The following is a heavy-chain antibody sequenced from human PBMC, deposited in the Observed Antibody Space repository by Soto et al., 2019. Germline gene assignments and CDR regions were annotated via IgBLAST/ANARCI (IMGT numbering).Heavy chain of an antibody. D-gene: IGHD3-10*01. V-gene: IGHV4-38-2*02. CDR3: ARARITMVREVIKYNMDV. CDR2: IYHSGST. J-gene: IGHJ6*02. CDR1: CYSISSGYY. Sequence: SETQSLTCTCSCYSISSGYYWGWIRDRPVNWLEWIGSIYHSGSTYYNPSLKSRVTISVDTSKNQFSLKLSSVTAADTGIYYCARARITMVREVIKYNMDVWGQGTTVTVSS.